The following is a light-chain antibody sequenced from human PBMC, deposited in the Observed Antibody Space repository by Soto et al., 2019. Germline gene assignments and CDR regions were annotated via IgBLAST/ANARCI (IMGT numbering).Light chain of an antibody. CDR2: EVS. V-gene: IGLV2-8*01. CDR3: SSYAGNNNGEV. Sequence: QSVLTQPPSASGSPGQSVTISCTGTSSDVGGFNYVSWYQQHPGKAPKLMIYEVSKRPSGVPDRFSGSKSGNTASLTVSGLQAEDEADYYCSSYAGNNNGEVFGGGTQLTVL. CDR1: SSDVGGFNY. J-gene: IGLJ2*01.